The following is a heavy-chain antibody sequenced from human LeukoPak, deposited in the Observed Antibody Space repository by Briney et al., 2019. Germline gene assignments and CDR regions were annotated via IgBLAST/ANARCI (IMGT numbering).Heavy chain of an antibody. J-gene: IGHJ3*02. CDR1: GFTFSSYS. Sequence: GGSLRLSCAASGFTFSSYSMNRVRQAPGKGLEWVSYISSSSTIYYADSVKGRFTISRDNAKNSLYLQMNSLRAEDTAVYYCARDRLLYNAFDIWGQGTMVTVSS. V-gene: IGHV3-48*04. CDR2: ISSSSTI. D-gene: IGHD2-21*01. CDR3: ARDRLLYNAFDI.